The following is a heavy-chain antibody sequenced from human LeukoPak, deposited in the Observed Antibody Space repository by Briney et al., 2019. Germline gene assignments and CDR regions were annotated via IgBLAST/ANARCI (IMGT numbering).Heavy chain of an antibody. J-gene: IGHJ4*02. Sequence: SQTLSLTCTVSGGSMSSYYWSWIRQPPGKGLEWIGYIYYSGSTKYNPSLKSRVTISVDTSKNQFSLKLSSVTAANTAVYYCARGARAGYNLEPFDYWGQGTLVTVSS. CDR2: IYYSGST. V-gene: IGHV4-59*08. CDR3: ARGARAGYNLEPFDY. CDR1: GGSMSSYY. D-gene: IGHD5-24*01.